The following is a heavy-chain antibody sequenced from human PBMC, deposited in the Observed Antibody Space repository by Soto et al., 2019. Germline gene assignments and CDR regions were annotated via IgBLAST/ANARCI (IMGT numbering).Heavy chain of an antibody. CDR3: ARVGAYCVSTRCHDY. V-gene: IGHV1-18*01. CDR2: ISAYKGNT. J-gene: IGHJ4*02. Sequence: QVQLVQSGAEVKKPGASVKVSCKASGYTFTNYGISWVRQAPGQGLEWMGWISAYKGNTDYAQKLQGRVTKTTDTPPSKAYMELKSLRSDDTTVYYCARVGAYCVSTRCHDYWGQGTLVNGSS. CDR1: GYTFTNYG. D-gene: IGHD2-2*01.